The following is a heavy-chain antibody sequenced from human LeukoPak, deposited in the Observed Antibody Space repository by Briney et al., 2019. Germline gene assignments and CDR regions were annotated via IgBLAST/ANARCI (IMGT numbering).Heavy chain of an antibody. V-gene: IGHV4-59*08. D-gene: IGHD6-13*01. Sequence: SETLSLTCTVSGGSINSYYRSWIRQPPGKGLEWIGYAFYSGNTHYNSSLRSRVTISVDTSKNQFPLKLSSVTAADTAVYYCARLAAAGTVAWGQGTLVTVSS. CDR3: ARLAAAGTVA. CDR2: AFYSGNT. CDR1: GGSINSYY. J-gene: IGHJ5*02.